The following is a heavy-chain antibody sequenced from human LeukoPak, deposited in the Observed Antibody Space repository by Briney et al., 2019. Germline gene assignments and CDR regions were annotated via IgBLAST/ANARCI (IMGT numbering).Heavy chain of an antibody. CDR3: ARVTPFGVVTGGNFDY. V-gene: IGHV3-48*01. Sequence: GGSLRLSCAASGFTFSSYSMNWVRQAPGKGLEWVSYISSSSSTIYYADSVKGRFTISRDNAKNSLYLQMNSLRAEDTAVYYCARVTPFGVVTGGNFDYWGQGTLVTVSS. J-gene: IGHJ4*02. CDR2: ISSSSSTI. D-gene: IGHD3-3*01. CDR1: GFTFSSYS.